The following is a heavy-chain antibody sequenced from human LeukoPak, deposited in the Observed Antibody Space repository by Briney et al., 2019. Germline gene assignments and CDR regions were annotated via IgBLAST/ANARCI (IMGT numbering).Heavy chain of an antibody. J-gene: IGHJ4*02. CDR3: AISGVTAIQGAYYFDY. CDR1: GGSISSSSYY. D-gene: IGHD2-21*02. V-gene: IGHV4-39*01. Sequence: SETLSLTCTVSGGSISSSSYYWGWIRQPPGKGLEWIGSIYYSGSTYYNPSLKSRVTVSVDTSKNQFSLKLSSVTAADTAVYYCAISGVTAIQGAYYFDYWGQGTLVTVSS. CDR2: IYYSGST.